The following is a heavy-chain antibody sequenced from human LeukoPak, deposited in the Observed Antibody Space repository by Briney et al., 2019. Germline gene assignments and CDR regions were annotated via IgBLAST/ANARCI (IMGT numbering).Heavy chain of an antibody. CDR1: GYTFTSYA. J-gene: IGHJ6*02. V-gene: IGHV7-4-1*01. CDR3: ARASDSSSWSYYYYYGMDV. Sequence: ASVKVSCKASGYTFTSYAMNWVRQAPGQGLEWMGWINTNTGNPTYAQGFTGRFVFSLDTSVSTAYLQICSLKAEDTAVYYCARASDSSSWSYYYYYGMDVWSQGTTVTVSS. CDR2: INTNTGNP. D-gene: IGHD6-13*01.